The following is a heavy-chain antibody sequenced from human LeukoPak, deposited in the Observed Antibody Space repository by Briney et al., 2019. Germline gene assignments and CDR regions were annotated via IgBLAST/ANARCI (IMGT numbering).Heavy chain of an antibody. D-gene: IGHD3-9*01. CDR3: ARVTGYYEVGRLDY. Sequence: GGSLRLSCAASGFTFSSYGMHWVRQAPGRGLEWVAFIRYDGSNKYYADSVKGRFTISRDNSKNTLYLQMNSLRAEDTAVYYCARVTGYYEVGRLDYWGQGTLVTVSS. V-gene: IGHV3-30*02. CDR2: IRYDGSNK. CDR1: GFTFSSYG. J-gene: IGHJ4*02.